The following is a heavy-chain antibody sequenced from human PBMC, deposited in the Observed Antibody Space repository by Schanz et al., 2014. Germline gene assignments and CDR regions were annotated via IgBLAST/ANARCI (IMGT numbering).Heavy chain of an antibody. Sequence: EVLLLESGGRVERPGGSLRLSCAASGFIFDDYGMSWVRQAPGKGLEWVSRMIGSGSSVFYADSVKGRFTISRDNSKNTLYLQMNSLRAEDTAVYYCAKDLAAVGVFDYWGQGSLVTVSP. CDR2: MIGSGSSV. CDR1: GFIFDDYG. J-gene: IGHJ4*02. V-gene: IGHV3-23*01. CDR3: AKDLAAVGVFDY. D-gene: IGHD6-13*01.